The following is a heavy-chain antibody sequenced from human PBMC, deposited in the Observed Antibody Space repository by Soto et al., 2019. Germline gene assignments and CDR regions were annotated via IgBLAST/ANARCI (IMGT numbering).Heavy chain of an antibody. Sequence: EVQLVESGGGLVKPGESLRLSCAASGFTFTNAWMNWVRQAPGKGPDRVGRVKTKADGGTTDYAAPAKGRFTISRDDSINTVYLQMNSLKIEDTAVYYCTSLIRTTNDYWGQGTLVTVSS. D-gene: IGHD1-1*01. CDR1: GFTFTNAW. CDR2: VKTKADGGTT. CDR3: TSLIRTTNDY. V-gene: IGHV3-15*07. J-gene: IGHJ4*02.